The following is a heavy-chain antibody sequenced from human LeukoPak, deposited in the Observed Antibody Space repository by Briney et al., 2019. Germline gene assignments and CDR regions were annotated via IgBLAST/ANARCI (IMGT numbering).Heavy chain of an antibody. CDR1: GGTFSSYA. J-gene: IGHJ4*02. CDR3: ARDEGRSLIAVAGAFDY. D-gene: IGHD6-19*01. Sequence: SVKVSCKASGGTFSSYAISWVRQAPGQGLEWMGGIIPIFGTANYAQKFQGRVTITADESTSTAYMELSSLRSEDTAVYYCARDEGRSLIAVAGAFDYWGQGTLVTVSS. CDR2: IIPIFGTA. V-gene: IGHV1-69*13.